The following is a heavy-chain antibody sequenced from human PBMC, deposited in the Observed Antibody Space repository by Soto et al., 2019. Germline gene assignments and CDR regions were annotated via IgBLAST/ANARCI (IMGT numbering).Heavy chain of an antibody. J-gene: IGHJ4*02. CDR2: IKDGGRT. D-gene: IGHD5-12*01. CDR3: ARGQEGVVATH. V-gene: IGHV4-34*01. Sequence: QVQLQQWGAGLLKPSETLSLNCAVNGGSLSGYYWSWIRQPPGKGLEWIGEIKDGGRTNYSPSLKSRATLSSDTPNNQFSLRLYSVTAADTGVYYCARGQEGVVATHWDQGTLVTVSS. CDR1: GGSLSGYY.